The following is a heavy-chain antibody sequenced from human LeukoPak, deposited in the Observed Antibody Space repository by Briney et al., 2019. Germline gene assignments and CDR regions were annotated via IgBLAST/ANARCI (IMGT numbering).Heavy chain of an antibody. V-gene: IGHV4-39*01. J-gene: IGHJ3*02. CDR3: ATPREDAFDI. CDR2: IYYSGST. Sequence: PSETLSLTCTVPGGSISSSSYYWGWIRQPPGKGLEWIGSIYYSGSTYYNPSLKSRVTISVDTSKNQFSLKLSSVTAADTAVYYCATPREDAFDIWGQGTMVTVSS. CDR1: GGSISSSSYY.